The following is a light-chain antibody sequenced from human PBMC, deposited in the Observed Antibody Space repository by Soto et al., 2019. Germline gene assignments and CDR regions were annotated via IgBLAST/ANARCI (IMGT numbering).Light chain of an antibody. CDR2: DVS. CDR1: SSDVGGYNY. CDR3: SSYTSSSTLVV. Sequence: QSALTQPASVSGSPGQSITISCTGTSSDVGGYNYVSWYQQHPGKDPKLMIYDVSNRPSGVSNRFSGSKSGNTASLTISGLQAEYEADYYCSSYTSSSTLVVFGGGTKLTVL. V-gene: IGLV2-14*01. J-gene: IGLJ2*01.